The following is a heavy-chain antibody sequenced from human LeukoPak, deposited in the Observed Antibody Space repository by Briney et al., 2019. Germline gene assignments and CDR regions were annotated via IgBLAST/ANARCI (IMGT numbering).Heavy chain of an antibody. CDR3: GRSGDFWSGSGVAY. J-gene: IGHJ4*02. Sequence: GGSLRLSCAASGFXFSNYWIYWVRQAPGKGLVWVSQIKSDGNITNYADSVKGRFTISRDNAKNTLFLQMNSLRAEDTAVYYCGRSGDFWSGSGVAYWGQGTLVTVSS. V-gene: IGHV3-74*01. CDR2: IKSDGNIT. CDR1: GFXFSNYW. D-gene: IGHD3-3*01.